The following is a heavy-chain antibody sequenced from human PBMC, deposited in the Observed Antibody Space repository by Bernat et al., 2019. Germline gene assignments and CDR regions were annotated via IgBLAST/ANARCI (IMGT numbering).Heavy chain of an antibody. D-gene: IGHD6-19*01. CDR3: GRHRAVAGGCFYGMDV. J-gene: IGHJ6*02. V-gene: IGHV4-39*01. Sequence: QLQLQESCPGLVKPSETLSLTCTVSGGAISSSTYYWGWIRQPPGTGLEWIGSIYYSGSTYYNPSLKSRVTISVATSKTQFSMKMRSLTDADMAVYYCGRHRAVAGGCFYGMDVWGQGTTVTVSS. CDR1: GGAISSSTYY. CDR2: IYYSGST.